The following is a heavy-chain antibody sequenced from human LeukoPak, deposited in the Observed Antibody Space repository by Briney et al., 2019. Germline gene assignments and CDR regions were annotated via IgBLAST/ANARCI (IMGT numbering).Heavy chain of an antibody. J-gene: IGHJ4*02. D-gene: IGHD4-23*01. V-gene: IGHV7-4-1*01. CDR1: GYTFTSYA. CDR2: INTNTGNP. Sequence: ASVKVSCKASGYTFTSYAMNWVRQAPGQGLEWMGWINTNTGNPTYAQGFTGRFVFSLDTSVSTAYLQVCSLKAEDTAVYYCAREGYDYGGNVVGYWGQGTLVTVSS. CDR3: AREGYDYGGNVVGY.